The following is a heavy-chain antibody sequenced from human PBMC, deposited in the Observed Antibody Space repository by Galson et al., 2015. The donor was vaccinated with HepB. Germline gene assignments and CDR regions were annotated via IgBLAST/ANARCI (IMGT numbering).Heavy chain of an antibody. CDR2: ISYDGSIK. CDR1: GFAFYNYG. Sequence: SLRLSCAASGFAFYNYGMHWVRQAPGKGLEWVAVISYDGSIKFYADSVKGRFTISRDSSMNTLYLQMNGLRVEDTALYFCAKPFSRYTTRGEGNYFYSLGHGALVPVSS. J-gene: IGHJ4*01. D-gene: IGHD1-1*01. CDR3: AKPFSRYTTRGEGNYFYS. V-gene: IGHV3-30*18.